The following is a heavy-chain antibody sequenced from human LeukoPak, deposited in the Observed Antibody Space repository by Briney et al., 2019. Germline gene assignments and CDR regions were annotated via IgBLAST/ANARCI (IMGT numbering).Heavy chain of an antibody. CDR1: GFTFGSYG. CDR2: ISYDGSDK. J-gene: IGHJ4*02. D-gene: IGHD2-15*01. V-gene: IGHV3-30*03. Sequence: GGSLRLSCVASGFTFGSYGMHWVRQAPGKGLEWVAMISYDGSDKYYAESVKGRFTISRDNSKNTLYLQMNSLRDEDTAMYSCATLLLGVGGDYWGQGTLVTVSS. CDR3: ATLLLGVGGDY.